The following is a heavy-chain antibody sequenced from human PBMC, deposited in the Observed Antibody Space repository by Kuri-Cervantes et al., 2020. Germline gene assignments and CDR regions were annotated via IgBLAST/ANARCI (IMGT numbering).Heavy chain of an antibody. D-gene: IGHD6-19*01. CDR2: IWYDGSNK. J-gene: IGHJ4*02. Sequence: GGSLRLSCAASGFTFSSYGMHWVRQTPGKGLEWVAVIWYDGSNKYYADSVKGRFTIPRDNSKNTLYLQMNSLRAEDTAVYYCAKDYPNRRLYQWLEWGYFDYWGQGTLVTVSS. V-gene: IGHV3-30*02. CDR1: GFTFSSYG. CDR3: AKDYPNRRLYQWLEWGYFDY.